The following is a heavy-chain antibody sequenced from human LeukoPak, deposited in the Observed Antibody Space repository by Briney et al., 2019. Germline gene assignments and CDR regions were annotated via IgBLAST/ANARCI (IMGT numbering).Heavy chain of an antibody. CDR2: ISTSSSYI. CDR1: RFTFSSYN. CDR3: AKYSVAYCSGGSFTTFDY. D-gene: IGHD2-15*01. V-gene: IGHV3-21*01. Sequence: GGCLRLSCAASRFTFSSYNMKWVSQAQGRGREWVSSISTSSSYIYYADSMKGRFTIDRDKARNSMYLQINSLTADDTAVYYCAKYSVAYCSGGSFTTFDYWGQGALLTVSS. J-gene: IGHJ4*01.